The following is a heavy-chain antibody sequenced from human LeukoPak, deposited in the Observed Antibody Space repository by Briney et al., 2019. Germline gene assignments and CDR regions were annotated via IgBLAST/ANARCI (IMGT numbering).Heavy chain of an antibody. CDR1: GYTFTSYG. D-gene: IGHD4-17*01. CDR3: ARGFYGDYEVAFDY. Sequence: SCKASGYTFTSYGISWVRQAPGKGLEWVANIKQDGSEKYYVDSVKGRFTISRDNAKNSLYLQMNSLRAEDTAAYYCARGFYGDYEVAFDYWGQGTLVTVSS. CDR2: IKQDGSEK. V-gene: IGHV3-7*01. J-gene: IGHJ4*02.